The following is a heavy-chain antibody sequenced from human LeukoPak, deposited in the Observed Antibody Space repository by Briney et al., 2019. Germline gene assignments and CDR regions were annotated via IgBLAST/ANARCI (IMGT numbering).Heavy chain of an antibody. V-gene: IGHV1-18*01. Sequence: ASVKVSCKASGYTFTSYGISWVRQAPGQGLEWMGWISAYNGNTNYAQKLQGRVTMTTDTSTSTAYMELRSLRSDDTAVYYCARAGELGVGATTEDYYGMDVWGQETTVTVSS. CDR3: ARAGELGVGATTEDYYGMDV. J-gene: IGHJ6*02. CDR2: ISAYNGNT. CDR1: GYTFTSYG. D-gene: IGHD1-26*01.